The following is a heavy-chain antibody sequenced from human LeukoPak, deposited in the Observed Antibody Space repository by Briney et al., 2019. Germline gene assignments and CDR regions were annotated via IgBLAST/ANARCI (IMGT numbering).Heavy chain of an antibody. D-gene: IGHD5-24*01. J-gene: IGHJ4*02. CDR1: GFTFSTYF. CDR3: AKRGDGPNYDY. V-gene: IGHV3-23*01. CDR2: IDGGSASI. Sequence: PGGSLRLSCAASGFTFSTYFMSWVRQAPGKGLEWVSAIDGGSASIYYADSVKGRFTISRDNSKNTLYLQMNSLRAEDTAVYCCAKRGDGPNYDYWGQGTLVTVSS.